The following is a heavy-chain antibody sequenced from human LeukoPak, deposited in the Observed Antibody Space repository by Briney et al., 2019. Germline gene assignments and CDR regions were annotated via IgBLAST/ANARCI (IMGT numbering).Heavy chain of an antibody. V-gene: IGHV1-2*02. Sequence: ASVKVSCKASGYTFTGYYMHWVRQAPGQGLEWMGWINLNSGGTNYAQKFQGRVTMTRDTSISTAYMELSSLRSEDTAVYYCARAYMTATRHFDSWGQGTLVTVSS. J-gene: IGHJ4*02. CDR3: ARAYMTATRHFDS. CDR2: INLNSGGT. CDR1: GYTFTGYY. D-gene: IGHD2-21*02.